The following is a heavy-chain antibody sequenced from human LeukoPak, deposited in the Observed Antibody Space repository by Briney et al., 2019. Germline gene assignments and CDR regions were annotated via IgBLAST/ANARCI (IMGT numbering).Heavy chain of an antibody. V-gene: IGHV3-23*01. CDR3: AKPGEPSNYFFDR. D-gene: IGHD2-21*01. CDR2: VSVNGRST. J-gene: IGHJ4*02. Sequence: GGSLRLSCAASGFTVSSNYMSWVRQAPGKGLEWVSTVSVNGRSTHYADSVKGRFTISRDNSKNTLYLQMNSLRAEDTALYYCAKPGEPSNYFFDRWGQGALVTVSA. CDR1: GFTVSSNY.